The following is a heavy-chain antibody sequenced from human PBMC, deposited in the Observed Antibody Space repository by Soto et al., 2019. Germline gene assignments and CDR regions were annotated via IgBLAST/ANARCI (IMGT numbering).Heavy chain of an antibody. CDR1: GGSFSDFA. CDR2: IIPMFAAT. V-gene: IGHV1-69*01. J-gene: IGHJ4*02. Sequence: QVQLAQSGAEVRKPGSSVQVSCRASGGSFSDFAFSWVRQAPGQGLEWMGGIIPMFAATKYAQRFQGRVTITADASTRTDYLALSSLTSDDSAAYYCARGGIVAVPAALSSYDDYTNYRFDSWGQGTLVSVSS. CDR3: ARGGIVAVPAALSSYDDYTNYRFDS. D-gene: IGHD2-15*01.